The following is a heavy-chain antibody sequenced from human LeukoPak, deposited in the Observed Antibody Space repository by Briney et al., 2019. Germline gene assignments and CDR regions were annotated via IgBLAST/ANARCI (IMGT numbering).Heavy chain of an antibody. CDR3: AKGDVDSPMNFYH. V-gene: IGHV3-43*01. CDR2: INWDGGST. D-gene: IGHD5-12*01. J-gene: IGHJ4*02. CDR1: GFILDDFT. Sequence: PGGSLRLSCAASGFILDDFTIHWVRQVPGKGPEWVSLINWDGGSTYYADSVKGRFTISRDNSKNSLYLQMDSLTTEDTAFYYGAKGDVDSPMNFYHWGQGTLVTVSS.